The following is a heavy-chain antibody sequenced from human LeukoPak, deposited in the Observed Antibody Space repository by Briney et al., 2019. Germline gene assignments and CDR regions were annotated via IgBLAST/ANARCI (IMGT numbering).Heavy chain of an antibody. J-gene: IGHJ4*02. CDR2: MNPNSGNT. V-gene: IGHV1-8*01. Sequence: ALVKVSCKASGYTFTSYDINSVRQATGQGLEWMGWMNPNSGNTGYAQKFQGRVTMTRDTSISTAYMELSSLRSEDTAVYYCARVDYDFWSGYWGQGTLVTVSS. D-gene: IGHD3-3*01. CDR1: GYTFTSYD. CDR3: ARVDYDFWSGY.